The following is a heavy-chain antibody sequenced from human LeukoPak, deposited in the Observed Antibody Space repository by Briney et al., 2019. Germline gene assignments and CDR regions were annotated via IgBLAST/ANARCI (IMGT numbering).Heavy chain of an antibody. J-gene: IGHJ4*02. CDR1: GGTFSIYA. V-gene: IGHV1-69*05. CDR2: IIPIFGTA. CDR3: ACAYYYDSSGEFDY. Sequence: SVKVSCXASGGTFSIYAISWVRQALGQGLEWMGGIIPIFGTANYAQKFQGRVTITTDESTSTAYMELSSLRSEDTAVYYCACAYYYDSSGEFDYWGQGTLVTVSS. D-gene: IGHD3-22*01.